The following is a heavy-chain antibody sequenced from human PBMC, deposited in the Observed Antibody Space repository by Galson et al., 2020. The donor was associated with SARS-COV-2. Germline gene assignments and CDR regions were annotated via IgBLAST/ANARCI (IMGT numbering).Heavy chain of an antibody. J-gene: IGHJ4*02. CDR2: ISGSGGST. Sequence: GGSLRLSCAASGFTFSSYAMSWVRQAPGKGLEWVSAISGSGGSTYYADSVKGRFTISRDNSKNTLYLQMNSLRAEDTAVYYCAKDHRLHDYGDHLDYWGQGTLVTVSS. CDR1: GFTFSSYA. D-gene: IGHD4-17*01. V-gene: IGHV3-23*01. CDR3: AKDHRLHDYGDHLDY.